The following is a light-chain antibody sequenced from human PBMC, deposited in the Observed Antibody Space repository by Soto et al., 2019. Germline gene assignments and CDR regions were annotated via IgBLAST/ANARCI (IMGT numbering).Light chain of an antibody. CDR3: CSYAGSYYV. V-gene: IGLV2-11*01. Sequence: QSALTQPRSVSGSPGQSVTISCTGTSSDVGGYNYVSWYQQQPGKAPKLMIYDVSKRPSGVPDRFSGSKSGNTASLTISGLQADDEADYYGCSYAGSYYVFGTGTKLTVL. J-gene: IGLJ1*01. CDR2: DVS. CDR1: SSDVGGYNY.